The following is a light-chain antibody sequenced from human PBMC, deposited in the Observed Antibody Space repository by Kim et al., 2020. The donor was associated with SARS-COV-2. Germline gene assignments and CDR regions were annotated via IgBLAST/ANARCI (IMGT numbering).Light chain of an antibody. CDR2: GKD. CDR1: GLRSYY. Sequence: AGGQTGRSRCQGDGLRSYYASGDQEKPGQAPVRVIYGKDNRPSGIPERFSGSSSGNTASLTITGAQAEDEADYYCNSRDSSGNHVVFGGGTQLTVL. V-gene: IGLV3-19*01. CDR3: NSRDSSGNHVV. J-gene: IGLJ2*01.